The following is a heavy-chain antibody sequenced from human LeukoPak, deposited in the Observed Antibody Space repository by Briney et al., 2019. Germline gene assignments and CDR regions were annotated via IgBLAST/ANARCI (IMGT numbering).Heavy chain of an antibody. D-gene: IGHD3-9*01. CDR2: IRYDGSNK. V-gene: IGHV3-30*02. CDR3: AKGERYFDWLLLG. Sequence: PGGSLRLSCAASGFTFSSYGMHWVRQAPGKGLEWVAFIRYDGSNKYYADSVKGRFTISRDNSKNTLYLQMSSLRAEDTAVYYCAKGERYFDWLLLGWGQGTLVTVSS. J-gene: IGHJ4*02. CDR1: GFTFSSYG.